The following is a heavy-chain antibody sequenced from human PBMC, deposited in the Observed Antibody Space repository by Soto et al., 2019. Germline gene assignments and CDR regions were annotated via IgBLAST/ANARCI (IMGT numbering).Heavy chain of an antibody. CDR2: FSAGGRA. CDR3: AKESMPEHYGDTLFDH. D-gene: IGHD4-17*01. Sequence: EVQLLESGGGLVQPGGSLRLSCEASGFSFSSYALSWVRQAPGKGLEWVSTFSAGGRAYYADSVKGRFTIAKDFSKNTVHLQPNSLRAEDTAVYYCAKESMPEHYGDTLFDHWGQGTRVTVSS. J-gene: IGHJ4*02. CDR1: GFSFSSYA. V-gene: IGHV3-23*01.